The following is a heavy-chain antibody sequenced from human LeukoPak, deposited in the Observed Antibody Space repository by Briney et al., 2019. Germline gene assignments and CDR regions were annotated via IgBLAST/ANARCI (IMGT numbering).Heavy chain of an antibody. V-gene: IGHV1-69*13. CDR3: ARVRDGSNNYFDY. J-gene: IGHJ4*02. CDR2: IIPIFGTA. D-gene: IGHD5-24*01. Sequence: SVKVSCKASGGTFSSYAISWVRQAPGQGLEWMGGIIPIFGTANSAQKFQGRVTITADESTSTAYMELSSLRSEDTAVYYCARVRDGSNNYFDYWGQGTLVTVSS. CDR1: GGTFSSYA.